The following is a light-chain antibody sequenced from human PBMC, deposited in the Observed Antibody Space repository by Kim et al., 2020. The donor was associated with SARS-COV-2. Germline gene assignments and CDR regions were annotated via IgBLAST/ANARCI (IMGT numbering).Light chain of an antibody. Sequence: PGERATLSCGASQSISFNYLAWYQQKPGLAPRLLIYDASSRATGIPDRFSVSGSGTDFTLTISRLEPEDFAVYYCQQYGSSLVTFGQGTRLEIK. J-gene: IGKJ5*01. CDR3: QQYGSSLVT. V-gene: IGKV3D-20*01. CDR2: DAS. CDR1: QSISFNY.